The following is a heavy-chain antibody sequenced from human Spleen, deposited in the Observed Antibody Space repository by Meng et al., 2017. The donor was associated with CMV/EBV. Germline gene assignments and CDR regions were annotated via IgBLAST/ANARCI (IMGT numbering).Heavy chain of an antibody. CDR2: IYSGGST. D-gene: IGHD6-13*01. CDR1: GFTFSTYA. CDR3: AREKQQLVPYFDY. J-gene: IGHJ4*02. V-gene: IGHV3-66*02. Sequence: GESLKISCAASGFTFSTYAVHWVRQAPGKGLEWVSVIYSGGSTYYADSVKGRFTISRDNSKNTLYLQMNSLRAEDTAVYYCAREKQQLVPYFDYWGQGTLVTVSS.